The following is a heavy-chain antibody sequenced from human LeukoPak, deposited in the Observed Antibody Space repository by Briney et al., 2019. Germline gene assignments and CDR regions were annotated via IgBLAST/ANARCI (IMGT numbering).Heavy chain of an antibody. V-gene: IGHV1-69*01. CDR3: ARSTTMVRAGHRFDY. CDR1: GGTFSSYA. J-gene: IGHJ4*02. CDR2: IIPIFGTA. Sequence: GSSVKVSCKASGGTFSSYAISWVRQAPGQGLEWMGGIIPIFGTANYAQKFQGRVTITADESTSTAYMELSSLRSEDTAVYYCARSTTMVRAGHRFDYWGQGTLVTVSS. D-gene: IGHD3-10*01.